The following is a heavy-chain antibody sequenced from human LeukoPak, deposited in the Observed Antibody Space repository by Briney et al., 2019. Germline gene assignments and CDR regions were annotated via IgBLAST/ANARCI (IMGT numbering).Heavy chain of an antibody. D-gene: IGHD3-22*01. CDR3: ARDRSIGAIVKIPTDSSGTPGM. V-gene: IGHV1-18*01. CDR2: ISAYNGNT. J-gene: IGHJ4*02. CDR1: GYTFTSYG. Sequence: ASVKVSCKASGYTFTSYGISWVRQAPGQGLEWMGWISAYNGNTNYAQKLQGRVTITTETSTSTDYMELSSLRPTGPAVSYCARDRSIGAIVKIPTDSSGTPGMWGQGTLVAVSS.